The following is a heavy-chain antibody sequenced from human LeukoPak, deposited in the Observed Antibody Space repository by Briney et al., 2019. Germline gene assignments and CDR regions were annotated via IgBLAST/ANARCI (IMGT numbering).Heavy chain of an antibody. CDR1: GFTFSDYA. J-gene: IGHJ4*02. CDR2: ISSNGGST. V-gene: IGHV3-64D*06. CDR3: VKETHGSGSYGDY. D-gene: IGHD3-10*01. Sequence: PGGSLRLSCSASGFTFSDYAMYWVRQPPGKGLEYISGISSNGGSTNYADSVKGRFTISRGNSKNTLYLQMTSLRAEDTAVYYRVKETHGSGSYGDYWGQGTLVTVSS.